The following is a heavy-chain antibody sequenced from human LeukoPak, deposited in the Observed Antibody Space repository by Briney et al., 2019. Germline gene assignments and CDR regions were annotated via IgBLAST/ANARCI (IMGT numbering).Heavy chain of an antibody. D-gene: IGHD5-24*01. CDR3: ARKGRWLQAVDY. V-gene: IGHV3-21*01. Sequence: GGSLRLSCAASGFTFDDYGMSWVRQAPGKGLEWVSSISSSSSYIYYADSVKGRFTISRDNAKNSLYLQMNSLRAEDTAVYYCARKGRWLQAVDYWGQGTLVTVSS. J-gene: IGHJ4*02. CDR2: ISSSSSYI. CDR1: GFTFDDYG.